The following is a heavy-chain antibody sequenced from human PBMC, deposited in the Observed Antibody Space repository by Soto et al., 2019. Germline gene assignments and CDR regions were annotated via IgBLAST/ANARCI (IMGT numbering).Heavy chain of an antibody. V-gene: IGHV5-51*01. J-gene: IGHJ4*02. CDR2: IYPGDSDV. CDR1: GYDFTTYW. CDR3: ARHPGTTDTSDVGY. Sequence: GESLKISCKASGYDFTTYWIGWVRQMSGKGLEWMGVIYPGDSDVRYSPSFQGQVTISVDTSIATAYLQWNSLKASDTAMYYCARHPGTTDTSDVGYWGQGTLVTVSS. D-gene: IGHD1-1*01.